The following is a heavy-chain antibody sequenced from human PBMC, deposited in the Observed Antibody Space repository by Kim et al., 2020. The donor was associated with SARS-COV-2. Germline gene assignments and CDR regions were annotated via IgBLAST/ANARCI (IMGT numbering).Heavy chain of an antibody. J-gene: IGHJ4*01. CDR2: IYYSGST. Sequence: SETLSLTCTVSGGSISSSSYYWGWIRQPPGKGLEWIGSIYYSGSTYYNPSLKSRVTISVDTSKNQFSLKLSSVTAADTAVYYCARDRSTDYGDYVTFDY. V-gene: IGHV4-39*02. D-gene: IGHD4-17*01. CDR1: GGSISSSSYY. CDR3: ARDRSTDYGDYVTFDY.